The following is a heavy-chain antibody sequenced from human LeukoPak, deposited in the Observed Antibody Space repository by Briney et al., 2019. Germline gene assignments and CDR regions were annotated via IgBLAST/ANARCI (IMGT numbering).Heavy chain of an antibody. Sequence: GGSLRLSCSASGFTFSSFWMSWVRQAPGKGLEWVAKIKQDGSEKYYVDSVKGRFTISRDNAKNSLYLQMNSPRAEDTAVYYCARDSPGITIFGVVTPNGGQGTLVTVSS. CDR2: IKQDGSEK. D-gene: IGHD3-3*01. V-gene: IGHV3-7*05. CDR1: GFTFSSFW. J-gene: IGHJ4*02. CDR3: ARDSPGITIFGVVTPN.